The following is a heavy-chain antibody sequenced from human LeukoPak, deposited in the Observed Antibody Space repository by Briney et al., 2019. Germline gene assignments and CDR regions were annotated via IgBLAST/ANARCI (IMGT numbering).Heavy chain of an antibody. J-gene: IGHJ3*02. CDR3: ARPRGILTGYDAFDI. D-gene: IGHD3-9*01. CDR2: IYPGDSET. V-gene: IGHV5-51*01. Sequence: GESLKISCKGSGYSFPSYWIGWVRQMPGKGLEWMGIIYPGDSETRYSPSFQGQVTISADKSISTAYLQWSSLKASDTAMYYCARPRGILTGYDAFDIWGQGTMVTVSS. CDR1: GYSFPSYW.